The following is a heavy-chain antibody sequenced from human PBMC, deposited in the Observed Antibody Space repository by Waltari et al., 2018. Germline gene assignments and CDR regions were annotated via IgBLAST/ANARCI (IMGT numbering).Heavy chain of an antibody. Sequence: QVQLQESGPGLVKPSETLSLTCTVSGGSISSHYWSWIRQPPGKGLEWIGYIYYSGSTNYNPSLKSRVTISVDTSKNQFSLKLTSLTAADTAVYYCARSRAGNDGWYFDLWGRGTRVTVSS. D-gene: IGHD1-1*01. V-gene: IGHV4-59*11. CDR3: ARSRAGNDGWYFDL. CDR1: GGSISSHY. CDR2: IYYSGST. J-gene: IGHJ2*01.